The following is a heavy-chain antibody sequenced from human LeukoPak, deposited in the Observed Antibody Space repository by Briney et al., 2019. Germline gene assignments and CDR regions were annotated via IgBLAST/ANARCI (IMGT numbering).Heavy chain of an antibody. CDR2: ISYDGVNK. CDR1: GFTFSVYG. CDR3: ARGNYNNGWYYFDY. D-gene: IGHD6-19*01. V-gene: IGHV3-33*01. J-gene: IGHJ4*02. Sequence: GGSLRLSCAASGFTFSVYGMHWIRQAPGKGLEWVAFISYDGVNKFYADPVKGRFTISSDNSKNILYLQMNSLRADDTAVYYCARGNYNNGWYYFDYWGQGTLVTVSS.